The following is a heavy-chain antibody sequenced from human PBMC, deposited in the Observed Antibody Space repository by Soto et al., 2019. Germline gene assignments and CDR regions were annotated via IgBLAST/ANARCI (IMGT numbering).Heavy chain of an antibody. CDR3: VRVLAIPGDTNN. Sequence: QVQLVQSGAEVRQPASSVKVSCKTSGGTFSSYAISWVRQAPGQGLEWMGGIVPIVDTSTDAQKFQGRITITADESTITVYMELISLRSDDTAVYYCVRVLAIPGDTNNWAQETLVTVSS. CDR1: GGTFSSYA. CDR2: IVPIVDTS. V-gene: IGHV1-69*12. D-gene: IGHD2-8*01. J-gene: IGHJ4*02.